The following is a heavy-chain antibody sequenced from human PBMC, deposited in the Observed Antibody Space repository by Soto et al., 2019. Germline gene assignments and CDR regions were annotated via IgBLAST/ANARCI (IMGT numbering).Heavy chain of an antibody. CDR1: GYSFTSYW. CDR2: IYPGDSDT. CDR3: ARTYYDFWSGYYSPDYYGMDV. V-gene: IGHV5-51*01. J-gene: IGHJ6*02. Sequence: GESLKISCKGSGYSFTSYWIGWVRQMPGKGLEWMGIIYPGDSDTRYSPSFQGQVTISADKSISIAYLQWSSLKASDTAMYYCARTYYDFWSGYYSPDYYGMDVWGQGTTVTVSS. D-gene: IGHD3-3*01.